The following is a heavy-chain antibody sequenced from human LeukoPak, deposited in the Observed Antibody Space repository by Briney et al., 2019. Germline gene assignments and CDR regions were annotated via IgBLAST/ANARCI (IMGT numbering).Heavy chain of an antibody. D-gene: IGHD6-19*01. CDR3: ARHSSGWYVLETNFDY. Sequence: GGSLRLSCAASGFTFSSYSMNWVRQAPGKGLEWVSSISGSSSYIYYADSVKGRFTISRDNARNSLFLQMNSLRAEDTAVYYCARHSSGWYVLETNFDYWGQGTLVTVSS. CDR1: GFTFSSYS. CDR2: ISGSSSYI. J-gene: IGHJ4*02. V-gene: IGHV3-21*01.